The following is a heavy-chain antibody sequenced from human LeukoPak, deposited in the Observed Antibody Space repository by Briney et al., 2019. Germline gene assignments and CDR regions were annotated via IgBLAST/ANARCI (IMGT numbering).Heavy chain of an antibody. D-gene: IGHD3-3*01. Sequence: SETLSLTCTVSGVSISGNYWSWIRQPPGKGLEWIGYIFYTGSTNYNPSLQSRVTILVDTSKNQFSLSLDSVTAADTAVYYCARGLASGYPPIPFDYWGQGTLVTVSS. J-gene: IGHJ4*02. V-gene: IGHV4-59*12. CDR1: GVSISGNY. CDR2: IFYTGST. CDR3: ARGLASGYPPIPFDY.